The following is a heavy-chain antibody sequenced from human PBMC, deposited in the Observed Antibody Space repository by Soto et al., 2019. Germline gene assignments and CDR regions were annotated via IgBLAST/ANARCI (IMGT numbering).Heavy chain of an antibody. CDR2: ISYDGSNK. CDR3: ARDGDYYDSSGYSYNFDY. V-gene: IGHV3-30-3*01. Sequence: QVQLVESGGGVVQPGRSLRLSCAASGFTFSSYAMHWVRQAPGKGLEWVAVISYDGSNKYYADSVKGRFTISRDNSKNTLYLQMNSLRAEATAVYYCARDGDYYDSSGYSYNFDYWGQGTLVTVSS. CDR1: GFTFSSYA. D-gene: IGHD3-22*01. J-gene: IGHJ4*02.